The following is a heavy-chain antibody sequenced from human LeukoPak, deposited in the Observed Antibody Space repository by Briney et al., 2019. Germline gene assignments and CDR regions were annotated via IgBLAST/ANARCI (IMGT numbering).Heavy chain of an antibody. D-gene: IGHD2-2*01. Sequence: TGGSLRLSCAASGFTFSTYSMNWVRQAPGKGLEWVSSISSSSSYIYYADSVKGRFTSSRANAKNSLYLQMNSLRAEDTAVYYCARDLYCSSTSCSNGYWGQGTLVTVSS. CDR2: ISSSSSYI. CDR3: ARDLYCSSTSCSNGY. CDR1: GFTFSTYS. J-gene: IGHJ4*02. V-gene: IGHV3-21*01.